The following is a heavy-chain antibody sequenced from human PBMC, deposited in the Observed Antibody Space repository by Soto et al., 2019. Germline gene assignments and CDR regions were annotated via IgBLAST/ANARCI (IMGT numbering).Heavy chain of an antibody. D-gene: IGHD3-10*01. Sequence: QVHLVASGRGMVQPGRSLRLACTASGFTFRSYAMHWVRQAPGKGLEWVAVISYSGSNTYYADSVKGRFSISRDISNNTLDLLMNSLRSEDTAVYYCARAPGGSTETFDSWGQGTLVTVSS. CDR3: ARAPGGSTETFDS. V-gene: IGHV3-30*14. J-gene: IGHJ4*02. CDR1: GFTFRSYA. CDR2: ISYSGSNT.